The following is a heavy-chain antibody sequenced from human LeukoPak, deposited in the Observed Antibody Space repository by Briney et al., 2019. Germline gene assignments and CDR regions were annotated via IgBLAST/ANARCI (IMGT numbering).Heavy chain of an antibody. D-gene: IGHD6-13*01. CDR3: ARVVRDSSWYSDYMDV. Sequence: SETLSLTCTVSGYSISSGYYWGWIRQPPGKVLEWIGSIYHSGSTYYNPSLKRRGTISVDTSKNQFSLQLSSVTAADTAVYYCARVVRDSSWYSDYMDVWGKGTTVTVSS. CDR2: IYHSGST. V-gene: IGHV4-38-2*02. J-gene: IGHJ6*03. CDR1: GYSISSGYY.